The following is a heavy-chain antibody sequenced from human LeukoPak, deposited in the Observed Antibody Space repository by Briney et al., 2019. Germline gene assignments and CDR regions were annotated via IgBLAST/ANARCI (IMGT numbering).Heavy chain of an antibody. CDR3: ARHPFSDGFDV. CDR1: GGSISTYY. Sequence: SETLSLTCTVSGGSISTYYWSWLRQPPGKGLEWIGYISYGGSTNYNPSLKGRVTISVDTSKNQFSLKLNSVTAADTAVYYCARHPFSDGFDVWGHGTMVTVSS. CDR2: ISYGGST. J-gene: IGHJ3*01. V-gene: IGHV4-59*08.